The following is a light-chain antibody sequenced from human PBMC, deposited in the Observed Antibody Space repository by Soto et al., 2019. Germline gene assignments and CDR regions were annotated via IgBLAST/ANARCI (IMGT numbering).Light chain of an antibody. CDR2: GNS. Sequence: QSVLTQPPSGSGAPGQGVTISCTGSSSNIGAGYDVHWYQQLPGTAPKLLIYGNSNRPSGVPDRFSGSKSGTSASLAITGLQSEDEADYYCQSYDSSLSVVFGGGTTVTVL. V-gene: IGLV1-40*01. CDR1: SSNIGAGYD. CDR3: QSYDSSLSVV. J-gene: IGLJ2*01.